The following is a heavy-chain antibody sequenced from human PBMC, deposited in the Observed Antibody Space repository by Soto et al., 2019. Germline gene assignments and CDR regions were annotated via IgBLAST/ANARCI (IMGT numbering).Heavy chain of an antibody. CDR1: GGTFSSYA. CDR2: IIPIFGTA. D-gene: IGHD3-3*01. J-gene: IGHJ6*02. Sequence: SVKVSCKASGGTFSSYAISWVRQAPGQGLEWMGGIIPIFGTANYAQKFQGRVTITADESTSTAYMELSSLRSEDTAVYYCARGDYDFWSGYSHHSDYYYYYGMDVWAKGPRSPSP. V-gene: IGHV1-69*13. CDR3: ARGDYDFWSGYSHHSDYYYYYGMDV.